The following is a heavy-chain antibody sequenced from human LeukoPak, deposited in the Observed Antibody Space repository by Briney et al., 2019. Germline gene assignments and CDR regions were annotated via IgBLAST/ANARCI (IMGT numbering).Heavy chain of an antibody. V-gene: IGHV4-4*07. CDR1: GGSISSYY. J-gene: IGHJ4*02. CDR3: ARSRARGAAADSFDY. CDR2: IYASGST. Sequence: SETLSLTCTVSGGSISSYYWSWIRQPAGKGLEWIGRIYASGSTNYNPSLKSRVTMSVDTSKNQFSLKLSSVTAADTAVYYCARSRARGAAADSFDYWGQGTLVTVSS. D-gene: IGHD6-13*01.